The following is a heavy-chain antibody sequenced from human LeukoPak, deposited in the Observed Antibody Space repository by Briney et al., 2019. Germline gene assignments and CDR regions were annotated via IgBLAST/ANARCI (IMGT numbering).Heavy chain of an antibody. D-gene: IGHD3/OR15-3a*01. J-gene: IGHJ4*02. Sequence: SETLSLTCTDSGGSISSSSYYWGWIRQPPVKGLEWIGSIYYSGSTYYNPSLKSRVTISVDTSKNQFSLKLSSVTAADTAVYYCVRDYSFAYWGQRTLVTVSS. CDR2: IYYSGST. CDR3: VRDYSFAY. V-gene: IGHV4-39*01. CDR1: GGSISSSSYY.